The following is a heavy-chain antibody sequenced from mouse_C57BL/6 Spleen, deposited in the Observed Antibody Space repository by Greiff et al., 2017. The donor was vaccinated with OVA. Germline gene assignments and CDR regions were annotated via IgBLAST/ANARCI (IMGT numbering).Heavy chain of an antibody. CDR3: ARHNNWDAMDY. V-gene: IGHV5-12*01. CDR1: GFTFSDYY. D-gene: IGHD4-1*01. J-gene: IGHJ4*01. Sequence: DVQLVESGGGLVQPGGSLKLSCAASGFTFSDYYMYWVRQTPEKRLEWVAYISNGGGSTYYPDTVKGRFTISRDNAKNTLYLQMSRLKSEDTAMYYCARHNNWDAMDYWGQGTSVTVSS. CDR2: ISNGGGST.